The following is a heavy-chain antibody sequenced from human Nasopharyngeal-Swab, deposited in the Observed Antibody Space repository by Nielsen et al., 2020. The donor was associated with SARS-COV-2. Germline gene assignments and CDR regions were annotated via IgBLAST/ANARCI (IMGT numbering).Heavy chain of an antibody. CDR1: GGSFSGYY. Sequence: SETLSLTCAVYGGSFSGYYWSWIRQPPGKGLEWIGEINHSGSTNYNPSLKSRVTISVDTSKNQFSLKLSSVTAADTAVYYCARRTGHYYYYGMDVWGQGTTVTVSS. V-gene: IGHV4-34*01. CDR2: INHSGST. D-gene: IGHD3/OR15-3a*01. CDR3: ARRTGHYYYYGMDV. J-gene: IGHJ6*02.